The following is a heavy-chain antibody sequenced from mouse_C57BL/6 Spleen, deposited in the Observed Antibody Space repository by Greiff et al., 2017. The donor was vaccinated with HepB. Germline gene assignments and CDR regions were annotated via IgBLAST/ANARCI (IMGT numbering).Heavy chain of an antibody. CDR1: GYAFSSSW. CDR3: ARRWDETWFAY. J-gene: IGHJ3*01. D-gene: IGHD4-1*01. Sequence: VKLMESGPELVKPGASVKISCKASGYAFSSSWMNWVKQRPGKGLEWIGRIYPGDGDTNYNGKFKGKATLTADKSSSTAYMQLSSLTSEDSAVYFCARRWDETWFAYWGQGTLVTVSA. V-gene: IGHV1-82*01. CDR2: IYPGDGDT.